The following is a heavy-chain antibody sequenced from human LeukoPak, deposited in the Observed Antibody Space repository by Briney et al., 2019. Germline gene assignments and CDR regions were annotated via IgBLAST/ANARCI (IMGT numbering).Heavy chain of an antibody. J-gene: IGHJ4*02. V-gene: IGHV4-31*03. D-gene: IGHD3-16*01. CDR3: AASAGVTLGRF. Sequence: PSETLSLTCTVSGGSIGSGTHYYNWIRQHPGKGLEWIGYIYHTGITSYNPSLKSRVTMSVDTSMSQVSLKLSSLTAADTAVYYCAASAGVTLGRFWGQGTLVSVSS. CDR1: GGSIGSGTHY. CDR2: IYHTGIT.